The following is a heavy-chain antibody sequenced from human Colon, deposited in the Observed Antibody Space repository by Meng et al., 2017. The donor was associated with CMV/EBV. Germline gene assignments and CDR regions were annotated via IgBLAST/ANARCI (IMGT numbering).Heavy chain of an antibody. D-gene: IGHD3-10*01. CDR2: ISITSDYI. Sequence: GGSLRLSCEASGFTLSSYRMNWVRQAPGKGLEWVSSISITSDYINYKDSVKGRFTVSRDNAKNSVYLQIKSLRVEDTAMYFCATVITRYQYGMDVWGQGTTVTVSS. CDR3: ATVITRYQYGMDV. CDR1: GFTLSSYR. J-gene: IGHJ6*01. V-gene: IGHV3-21*01.